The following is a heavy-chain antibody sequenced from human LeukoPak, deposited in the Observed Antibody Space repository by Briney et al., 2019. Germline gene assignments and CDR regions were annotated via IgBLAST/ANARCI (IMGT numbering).Heavy chain of an antibody. V-gene: IGHV3-7*01. CDR3: ARDKVVGATYFDY. CDR2: IKQDGSEK. CDR1: GFTFSTYW. J-gene: IGHJ4*02. D-gene: IGHD1-26*01. Sequence: GGSLRLSCAVSGFTFSTYWMIWVRQAPGKGLEWVANIKQDGSEKYYVDSLKGRFTISRDNAKNSLYLQMNSLSVEDTAVYYCARDKVVGATYFDYWGQGTLVTVSS.